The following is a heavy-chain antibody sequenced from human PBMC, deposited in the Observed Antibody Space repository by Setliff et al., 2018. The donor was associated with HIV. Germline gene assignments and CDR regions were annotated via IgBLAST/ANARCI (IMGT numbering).Heavy chain of an antibody. CDR3: ARRLLRGVRGPPCFDY. J-gene: IGHJ4*02. V-gene: IGHV4-39*01. CDR1: GGSISSTSYY. CDR2: IYYSGTT. D-gene: IGHD3-10*01. Sequence: PSETLSLTCTVSGGSISSTSYYWGWIRQSPGKGLEWIGSIYYSGTTYYNPSLKSRATVSVDTSKNQFSLILTSVAAADTAVYYCARRLLRGVRGPPCFDYWGQGTLVTVS.